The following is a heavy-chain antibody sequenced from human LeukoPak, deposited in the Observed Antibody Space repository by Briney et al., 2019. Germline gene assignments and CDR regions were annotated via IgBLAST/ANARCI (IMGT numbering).Heavy chain of an antibody. CDR2: ISYDGSNK. CDR1: GFTFSSYG. D-gene: IGHD3-9*01. J-gene: IGHJ4*02. V-gene: IGHV3-30*18. Sequence: GRSLRLSCAASGFTFSSYGMHWVRQAPGKGLEWVAVISYDGSNKYYADSVKGRFTISRDNSKSTLYLQMNSLRAEDTAVYYCAKDPIALSNYDILTGDYWGQGTLVTVSS. CDR3: AKDPIALSNYDILTGDY.